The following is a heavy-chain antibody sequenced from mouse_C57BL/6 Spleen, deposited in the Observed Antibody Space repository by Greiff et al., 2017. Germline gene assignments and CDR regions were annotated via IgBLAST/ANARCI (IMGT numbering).Heavy chain of an antibody. V-gene: IGHV1-18*01. J-gene: IGHJ1*03. CDR1: GYTFTDYN. CDR2: INPNNGGT. Sequence: VQLKQSGPELVKPGASVKIPCKASGYTFTDYNMDWVKQSHGKSLEWIGDINPNNGGTIYNQKFKGKATLTVDKSSSTAYMELRSLTSEDTAVYYCARGLRRYIDVWGTGTTVTVSS. D-gene: IGHD3-1*01. CDR3: ARGLRRYIDV.